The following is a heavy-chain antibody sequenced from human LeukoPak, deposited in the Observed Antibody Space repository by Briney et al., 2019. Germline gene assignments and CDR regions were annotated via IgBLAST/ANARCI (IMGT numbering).Heavy chain of an antibody. V-gene: IGHV3-13*01. CDR2: IGTAGDT. CDR3: ARGRGCGTTSCFHAPLFDY. D-gene: IGHD2-2*01. J-gene: IGHJ4*02. CDR1: GWTFCSYD. Sequence: GGSLRLSCAASGWTFCSYDMHCVRQAPGKGLEGVSAIGTAGDTYYTGSVKGRFTISRENAQNSLYLQMNSLRAGDTAVYYCARGRGCGTTSCFHAPLFDYWGQGTLVTVSS.